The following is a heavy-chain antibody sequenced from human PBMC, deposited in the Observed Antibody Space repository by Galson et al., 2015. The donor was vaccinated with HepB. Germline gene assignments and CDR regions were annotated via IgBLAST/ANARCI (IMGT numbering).Heavy chain of an antibody. J-gene: IGHJ6*02. V-gene: IGHV3-48*01. D-gene: IGHD1-14*01. CDR3: ARDSSGLYYYGMDV. CDR1: GFTSSSYS. CDR2: TSSSSSTI. Sequence: SLRLSCAASGFTSSSYSMNWVRQAPGKGLEWVSYTSSSSSTIYYADSVEGRFTISRDNAKNSLYLQMNSLRAEDTALYYCARDSSGLYYYGMDVWGQGTTVTVSS.